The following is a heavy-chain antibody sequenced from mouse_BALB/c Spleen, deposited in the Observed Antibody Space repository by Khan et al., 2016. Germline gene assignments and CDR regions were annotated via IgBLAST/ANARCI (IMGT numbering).Heavy chain of an antibody. V-gene: IGHV3-2*02. J-gene: IGHJ2*01. CDR3: ASSCHSFHY. CDR2: ITSSGIN. Sequence: EVQLQESGPGLVKPSQSLSLTCTVTGDSITSGFAGNWLRQFPGNKLEWMGYITSSGINGYNQALKSRSSINRDTSKNPFVLQFISVHTEDTATYYCASSCHSFHYWGQGTTLTVSS. CDR1: GDSITSGFA.